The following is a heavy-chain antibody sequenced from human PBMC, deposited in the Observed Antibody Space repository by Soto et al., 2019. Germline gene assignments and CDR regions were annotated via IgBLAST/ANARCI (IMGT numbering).Heavy chain of an antibody. D-gene: IGHD6-19*01. J-gene: IGHJ4*02. CDR2: IIAANGNT. CDR3: ARDLGGWSYFDH. CDR1: GYTFTTYA. Sequence: ASVKVSCKASGYTFTTYAMHWVRQAPGQRLEWMGWIIAANGNTKYSQKFQGRVTITRDTSASTAYMELSSLRSEDTAIYYCARDLGGWSYFDHWGQGTPVIVAS. V-gene: IGHV1-3*01.